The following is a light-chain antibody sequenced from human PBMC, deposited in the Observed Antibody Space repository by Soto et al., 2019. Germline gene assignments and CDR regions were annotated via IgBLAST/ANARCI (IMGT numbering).Light chain of an antibody. CDR3: QQYHNWPIT. V-gene: IGKV3-15*01. CDR2: GSS. CDR1: QSVSNN. J-gene: IGKJ5*01. Sequence: IVMTQSPATLAVSTGERATLASSASQSVSNNLAWFQQKPGQAPRLLIYGSSTRATGIPARFSGRGSGTEFTLTISSLQSEDFAVYYCQQYHNWPITFGQGTRLEIK.